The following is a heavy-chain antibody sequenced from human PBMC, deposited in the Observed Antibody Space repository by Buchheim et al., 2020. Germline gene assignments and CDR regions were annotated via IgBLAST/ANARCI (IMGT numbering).Heavy chain of an antibody. V-gene: IGHV1-2*04. CDR3: ARAQSAGDYYGSGSYYNFDY. D-gene: IGHD3-10*01. Sequence: QVQLVQSGAEVKKPGASVKVSCKASGYTFTGYYMHWVRQAPGQGLEWMGWINPNSGGTNYAQKFQGWVTMTRDTSIRTAYMELSRLRSDDTAVYYCARAQSAGDYYGSGSYYNFDYWGQGTL. J-gene: IGHJ4*02. CDR1: GYTFTGYY. CDR2: INPNSGGT.